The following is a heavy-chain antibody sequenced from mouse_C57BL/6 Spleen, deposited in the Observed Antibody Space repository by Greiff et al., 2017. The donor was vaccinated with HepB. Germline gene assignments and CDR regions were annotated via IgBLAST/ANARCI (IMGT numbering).Heavy chain of an antibody. Sequence: EVQLQQLGLGLVKPSQSLSLPCSVTGYSITSGYYWNWIRQLPGNKLEWMGYISYDGSQNYNPSPKNRISITRDTSKNQFFLKLNSLTTEDTATCYSARDSLYDGLDYWGQGTTLTVSS. V-gene: IGHV3-6*01. CDR2: ISYDGSQ. CDR1: GYSITSGYY. J-gene: IGHJ2*01. D-gene: IGHD2-3*01. CDR3: ARDSLYDGLDY.